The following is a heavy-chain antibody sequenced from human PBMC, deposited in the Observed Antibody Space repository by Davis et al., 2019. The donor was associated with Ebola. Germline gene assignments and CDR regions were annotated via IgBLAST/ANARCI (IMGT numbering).Heavy chain of an antibody. CDR2: IYHSGST. CDR1: GDSISSAYW. V-gene: IGHV4-4*02. D-gene: IGHD6-19*01. CDR3: ARDRGYIAVDAFGI. J-gene: IGHJ3*02. Sequence: MPGGSLRLSCAVSGDSISSAYWWSWVRQPPGKGLEWIGEIYHSGSTNYNPSLKSRVTISVDKSKNQFSLKLSSVTAADTAMYYCARDRGYIAVDAFGIWGQGTVVTVSS.